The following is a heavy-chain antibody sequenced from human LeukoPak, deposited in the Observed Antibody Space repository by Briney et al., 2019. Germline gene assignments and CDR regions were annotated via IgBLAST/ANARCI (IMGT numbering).Heavy chain of an antibody. CDR1: GYTFTSYA. Sequence: ASVKVSCKASGYTFTSYAMNWVRQAPGQGLEWMGWINTNTGNPTYAQGFTGRFVFSLDTSVSTAYLQISSLKAEDTAVYYCAGGRWLQFGATDAFDIWGRGTMVTVSS. CDR2: INTNTGNP. CDR3: AGGRWLQFGATDAFDI. V-gene: IGHV7-4-1*02. D-gene: IGHD5-24*01. J-gene: IGHJ3*02.